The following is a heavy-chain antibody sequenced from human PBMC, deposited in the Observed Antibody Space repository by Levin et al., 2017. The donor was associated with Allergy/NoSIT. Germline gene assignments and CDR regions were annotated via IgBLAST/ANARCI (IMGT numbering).Heavy chain of an antibody. V-gene: IGHV3-30-3*01. D-gene: IGHD5-12*01. J-gene: IGHJ6*02. CDR2: ISYVGSNT. CDR3: ASLYSGYDDDDGGQYYYYYGMDV. Sequence: PGGSLRLSCALSGFTFSSYAMHWVRQAPGKGLEWVAVISYVGSNTYYADSVKGRFTISRDNSKNTVYLQMNSLRAEDTAVYYCASLYSGYDDDDGGQYYYYYGMDVWGQGTTVTVSS. CDR1: GFTFSSYA.